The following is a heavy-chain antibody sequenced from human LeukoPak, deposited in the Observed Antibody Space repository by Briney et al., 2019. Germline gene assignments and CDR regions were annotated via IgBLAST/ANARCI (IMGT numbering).Heavy chain of an antibody. Sequence: GGSLRLSCAASGFTFSSYGMHWVRQAPGKGLEWVAFIRYDGSNKYYADSVKGRFTFSRDNAKNSLYLQMNSLRAEDTAVYYCARHRTASDYWGQGTLVTVSS. D-gene: IGHD3-16*02. CDR1: GFTFSSYG. V-gene: IGHV3-30*02. CDR2: IRYDGSNK. J-gene: IGHJ4*02. CDR3: ARHRTASDY.